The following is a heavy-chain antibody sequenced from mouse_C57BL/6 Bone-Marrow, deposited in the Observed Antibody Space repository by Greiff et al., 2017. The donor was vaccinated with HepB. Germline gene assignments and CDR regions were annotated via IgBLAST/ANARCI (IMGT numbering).Heavy chain of an antibody. CDR1: GYTFTDYY. Sequence: EVQLQQSGPELVKPGASVKISCKASGYTFTDYYMNWVKQSHGKSLEWIGDINPNNGGTSYNQKLKGKATLTVDKSSSTAYMELRSLTSEDSAVYYCARIYYDYDGYYFDYWGQGTTLTVSS. CDR2: INPNNGGT. CDR3: ARIYYDYDGYYFDY. J-gene: IGHJ2*01. D-gene: IGHD2-4*01. V-gene: IGHV1-26*01.